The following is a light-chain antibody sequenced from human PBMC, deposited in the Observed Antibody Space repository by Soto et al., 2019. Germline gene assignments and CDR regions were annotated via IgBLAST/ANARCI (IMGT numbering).Light chain of an antibody. CDR1: QRVSTN. CDR3: QQYNNWPPPLT. V-gene: IGKV3-15*01. Sequence: EIVMTHSPATLSVSPGERATLSCRASQRVSTNLAWYQQKPGQAPRLLIYGASTRATGIPARFSGSGSGTEFTLTISSLQSEDFAVYYCQQYNNWPPPLTFGGGTKVEIK. J-gene: IGKJ4*01. CDR2: GAS.